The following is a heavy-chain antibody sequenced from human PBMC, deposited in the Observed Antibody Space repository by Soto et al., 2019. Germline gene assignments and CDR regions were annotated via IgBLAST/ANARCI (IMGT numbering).Heavy chain of an antibody. Sequence: EVHLLESGGDLAQPGGSLRLSCAASGFTFSNYGMNWVRKAPGKGLEWVSSITKGAGGTYCAESVKGRFTISRDNSNNAMFLQMNSLRAEDTAVYYGAKPFGTQYQGGAFAIWGQGTVVTVSS. V-gene: IGHV3-23*01. CDR1: GFTFSNYG. CDR3: AKPFGTQYQGGAFAI. CDR2: ITKGAGGT. J-gene: IGHJ3*02. D-gene: IGHD6-13*01.